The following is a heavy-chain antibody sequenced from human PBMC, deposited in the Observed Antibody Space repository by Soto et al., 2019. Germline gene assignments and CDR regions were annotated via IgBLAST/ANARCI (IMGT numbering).Heavy chain of an antibody. CDR2: IIPIFGTA. Sequence: SVKVSCKASGGTFSSYAISWVRQAPGQGLEWMGGIIPIFGTANYAQKFRGRVTITADESTSTAYMELSSLRSEDTAVCYCATHDYGDYGELSWGQGTLVTVSS. CDR1: GGTFSSYA. CDR3: ATHDYGDYGELS. J-gene: IGHJ5*02. D-gene: IGHD4-17*01. V-gene: IGHV1-69*13.